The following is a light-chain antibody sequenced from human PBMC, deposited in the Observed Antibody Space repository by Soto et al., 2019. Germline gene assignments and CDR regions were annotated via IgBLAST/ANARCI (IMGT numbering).Light chain of an antibody. CDR1: SSNIGSNT. Sequence: QSVLTQPPSASGTPGQRVTISCSGSSSNIGSNTVNWYQQLPGTAPKLLIYSNNQRPSGVPDRFSGSKSGTSASLAISGLQSEDEADYHCQSYDSGLSAWVFGGGTKVTVL. V-gene: IGLV1-44*01. CDR3: QSYDSGLSAWV. CDR2: SNN. J-gene: IGLJ3*02.